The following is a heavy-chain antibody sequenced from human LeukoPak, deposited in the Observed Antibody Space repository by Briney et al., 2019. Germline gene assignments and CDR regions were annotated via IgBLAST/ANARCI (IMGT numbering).Heavy chain of an antibody. Sequence: GGSLRLSCAASGFTFSSYSMNWVRQAPGKGLEWVSYISSSSSTIYYADSVKGRFTISRDNAKNSLYLQMNSLRAEDTAVYYCARAHGSYDILTGYNYYYYGMDVWGQGTTVTVSS. D-gene: IGHD3-9*01. CDR2: ISSSSSTI. J-gene: IGHJ6*02. CDR1: GFTFSSYS. CDR3: ARAHGSYDILTGYNYYYYGMDV. V-gene: IGHV3-48*01.